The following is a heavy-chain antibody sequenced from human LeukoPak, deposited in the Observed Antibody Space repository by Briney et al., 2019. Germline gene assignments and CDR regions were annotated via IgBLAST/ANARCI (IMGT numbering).Heavy chain of an antibody. CDR3: ARGGGIEYFDY. CDR2: IYYSGST. J-gene: IGHJ4*02. V-gene: IGHV4-59*01. D-gene: IGHD3-16*01. CDR1: GGSISSYY. Sequence: SETLSLTRTVSGGSISSYYWSWIRQPPAKGLAGIGYIYYSGSTNYNPSLQSRVTISVDTSKNQFSLKLSSVTAADTAVYYCARGGGIEYFDYWGQGTLVTVSS.